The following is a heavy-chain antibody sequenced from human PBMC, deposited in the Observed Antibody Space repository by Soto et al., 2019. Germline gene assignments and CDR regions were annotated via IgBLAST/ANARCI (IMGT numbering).Heavy chain of an antibody. D-gene: IGHD1-1*01. J-gene: IGHJ6*02. V-gene: IGHV1-69*13. CDR2: IIPIFGTA. CDR1: GGTFTNYA. CDR3: GSWLKEGGIGGNYSYGMDV. Sequence: VQLVQSGAEVKKPGSSVKVSCKASGGTFTNYAFSWVRQAPGQGLEWLGGIIPIFGTADYAQKFQGSVTITADEHTRTVHMELSRLRSDDTEVYYCGSWLKEGGIGGNYSYGMDVWGQGTTVTVSS.